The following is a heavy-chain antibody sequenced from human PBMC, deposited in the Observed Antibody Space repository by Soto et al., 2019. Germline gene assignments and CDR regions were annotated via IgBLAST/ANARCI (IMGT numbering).Heavy chain of an antibody. Sequence: SETLSLTCTVSGGSISSSSYYWGWIRQPPGKGLEWIGSIYYSGSTYYNPSLKSRVTISVDMSKNQFSLKLSSVTAADTAVYYCARLFLDYYDSSGYSILDYWGQGTRVTVSS. CDR3: ARLFLDYYDSSGYSILDY. D-gene: IGHD3-22*01. CDR2: IYYSGST. V-gene: IGHV4-39*01. J-gene: IGHJ4*02. CDR1: GGSISSSSYY.